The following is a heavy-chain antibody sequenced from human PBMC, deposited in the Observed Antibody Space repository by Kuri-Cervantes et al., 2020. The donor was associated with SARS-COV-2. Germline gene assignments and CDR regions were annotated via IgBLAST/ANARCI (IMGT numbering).Heavy chain of an antibody. J-gene: IGHJ6*03. D-gene: IGHD1-14*01. CDR2: LSGSGGST. V-gene: IGHV3-23*01. CDR1: GFTFSNYA. Sequence: GESLKISCVASGFTFSNYAMSWVRQAPGKGLQWVSGLSGSGGSTYYADSVKGRFTISRDNSKNTLYLQMNSLRAEDTAVYYCASSPQTGDYYYYYYMDVWGKGTTVTVSS. CDR3: ASSPQTGDYYYYYYMDV.